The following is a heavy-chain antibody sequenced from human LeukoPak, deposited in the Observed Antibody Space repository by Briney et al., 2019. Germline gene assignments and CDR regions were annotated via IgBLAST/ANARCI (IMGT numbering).Heavy chain of an antibody. D-gene: IGHD5-18*01. J-gene: IGHJ4*02. CDR1: GFTFSNYW. CDR3: ARGASSGYRIDY. Sequence: PGGSLRLSCAASGFTFSNYWMHWVRQAPGKGLVWVSRISKDGSTTNYADSVKGRFTISRDNAKNTLYLQMNSLTAEDTALYYCARGASSGYRIDYWGQGTLVTVSS. CDR2: ISKDGSTT. V-gene: IGHV3-74*01.